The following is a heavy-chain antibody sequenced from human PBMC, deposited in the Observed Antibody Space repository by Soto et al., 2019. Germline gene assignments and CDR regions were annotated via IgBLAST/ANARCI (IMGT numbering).Heavy chain of an antibody. CDR2: IYSGGST. CDR3: ASDTRDYDYIWGNDGDAFDI. Sequence: GGSLRLSCAASGFTVSSNYMSWVRQAPGKGLEWVSVIYSGGSTYYADSVKGRFTISRDNSKNTLYLQMNSLRAEDTAVYYCASDTRDYDYIWGNDGDAFDIWGQGTMVTVSS. CDR1: GFTVSSNY. V-gene: IGHV3-66*01. D-gene: IGHD3-16*01. J-gene: IGHJ3*02.